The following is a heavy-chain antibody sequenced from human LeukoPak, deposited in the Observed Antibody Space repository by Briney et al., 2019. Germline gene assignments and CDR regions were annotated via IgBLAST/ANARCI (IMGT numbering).Heavy chain of an antibody. V-gene: IGHV4-34*01. Sequence: TSETLSLTCAVYGGSFSGYYWSWIRQPPGKGLEWIGEINHSGSTNYNPSLKSRVTISVDTSKNQFSLKLSSVTAADTAVYYCARDRGGPERGYFDYWGQGTLVTVSS. J-gene: IGHJ4*02. CDR2: INHSGST. D-gene: IGHD1-14*01. CDR1: GGSFSGYY. CDR3: ARDRGGPERGYFDY.